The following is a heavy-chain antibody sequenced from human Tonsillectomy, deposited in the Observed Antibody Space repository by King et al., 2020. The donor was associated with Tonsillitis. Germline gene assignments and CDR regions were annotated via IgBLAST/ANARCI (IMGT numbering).Heavy chain of an antibody. V-gene: IGHV4-59*08. J-gene: IGHJ6*03. Sequence: VQLQESGPGLVKPSETLSLTCTVSGGSISSYYWSWIRQPPGKGLEWIGYIYYSGSTNYNPSLKSRVTIAVDTSKTQFSLKLSSVTAADTAVYYCARHLGYSSGWYGDYYYYVDVWGKGTTVTVSS. CDR2: IYYSGST. CDR1: GGSISSYY. CDR3: ARHLGYSSGWYGDYYYYVDV. D-gene: IGHD6-19*01.